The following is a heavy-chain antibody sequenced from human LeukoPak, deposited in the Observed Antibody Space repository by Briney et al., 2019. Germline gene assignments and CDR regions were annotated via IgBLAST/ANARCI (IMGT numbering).Heavy chain of an antibody. J-gene: IGHJ3*02. CDR3: ARLYSGPSGAFDI. CDR2: IYYSGST. V-gene: IGHV4-39*01. CDR1: GGSISSSSYY. Sequence: SETLSLTCTVSGGSISSSSYYWGWIRQPPGKGLEWIGSIYYSGSTYYNPSLKSRVTISVDTSKNQFFLKLSSVTAADTAVYYCARLYSGPSGAFDIWGQGTMVTVSS. D-gene: IGHD6-19*01.